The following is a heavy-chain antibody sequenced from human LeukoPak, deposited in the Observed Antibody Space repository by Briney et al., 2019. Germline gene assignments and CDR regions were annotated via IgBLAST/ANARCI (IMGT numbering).Heavy chain of an antibody. D-gene: IGHD3-22*01. Sequence: ASVKVSCKASGYTFTSYDINWVRQATGQGLEWMGWMNPNSGNTGYAQKFQGRVTMTRDTSISTAYMELSRLRSDDTAVYYCARRYYYDSSGYGLDYWGQGTLVTVSS. J-gene: IGHJ4*02. CDR2: MNPNSGNT. CDR1: GYTFTSYD. V-gene: IGHV1-8*01. CDR3: ARRYYYDSSGYGLDY.